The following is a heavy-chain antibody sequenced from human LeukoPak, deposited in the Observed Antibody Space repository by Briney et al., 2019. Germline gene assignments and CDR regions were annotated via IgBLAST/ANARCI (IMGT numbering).Heavy chain of an antibody. D-gene: IGHD5-18*01. CDR3: ARADWDTAMIDY. Sequence: PGGSLRLSCAASGFTFTTYSMNWVRQAPGKGLEWVSSITSSSTSMYYADSVKGRFTISRDNAKNSLYLQMNSLRAEDTAVYYCARADWDTAMIDYWGQGTLVTVSS. J-gene: IGHJ4*02. CDR1: GFTFTTYS. V-gene: IGHV3-21*01. CDR2: ITSSSTSM.